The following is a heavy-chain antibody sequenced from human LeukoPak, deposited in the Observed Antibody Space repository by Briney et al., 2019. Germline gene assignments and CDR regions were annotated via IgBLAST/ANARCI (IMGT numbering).Heavy chain of an antibody. CDR2: ISSSSSYI. V-gene: IGHV3-21*01. J-gene: IGHJ5*02. D-gene: IGHD2-15*01. CDR3: ARGLGYCSGGSCRNWFDP. CDR1: GFTFSSYS. Sequence: PGGFLRLSCAASGFTFSSYSMNWVRQAPGKGLEWVSSISSSSSYIYYADSVKGRFTISRDNAKNSLYLQMNSLRAEDTAVYYCARGLGYCSGGSCRNWFDPWGQGTLVTVSS.